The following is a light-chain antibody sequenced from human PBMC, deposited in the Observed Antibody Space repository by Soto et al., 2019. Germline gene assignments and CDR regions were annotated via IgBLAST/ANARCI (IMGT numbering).Light chain of an antibody. CDR2: GVS. CDR1: QSVSSGF. Sequence: EIVLTQSPGTLSLSPGERGTLSCRASQSVSSGFLAWYQQKPGQAPGLLMYGVSNRATGIPDRFSGSGSETDFTLTISRLEPEDFAVYYCQQYGGSPPFTFGPGTKVDIK. J-gene: IGKJ3*01. V-gene: IGKV3-20*01. CDR3: QQYGGSPPFT.